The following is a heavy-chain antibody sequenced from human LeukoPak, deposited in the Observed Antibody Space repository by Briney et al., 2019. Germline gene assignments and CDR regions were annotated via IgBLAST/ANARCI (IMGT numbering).Heavy chain of an antibody. Sequence: SETLSLTCTVSGGSMSNYYWGWIRQPPGKGLEYIGYIYYTGSTNYNPSLKSRVTISVDTSKNQFSLKVTSVTAADTAVYYCARLLWNGRGAFDILGRGTLVTVSS. D-gene: IGHD1-1*01. CDR1: GGSMSNYY. J-gene: IGHJ3*02. V-gene: IGHV4-59*08. CDR3: ARLLWNGRGAFDI. CDR2: IYYTGST.